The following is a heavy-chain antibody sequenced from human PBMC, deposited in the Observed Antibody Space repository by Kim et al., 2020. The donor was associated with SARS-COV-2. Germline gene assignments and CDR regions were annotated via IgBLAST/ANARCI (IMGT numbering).Heavy chain of an antibody. J-gene: IGHJ4*02. Sequence: GGSLRLSCAASGFTFSSYSMNWVRQAPGKGLEWVSSIISSSSYIYYADSVKGRFTISRDNAKNSLYLQLNSLRAEDTTVYYCARDLTRGSGYYGYWGQGTLGTVSS. D-gene: IGHD3-22*01. CDR3: ARDLTRGSGYYGY. V-gene: IGHV3-21*01. CDR1: GFTFSSYS. CDR2: IISSSSYI.